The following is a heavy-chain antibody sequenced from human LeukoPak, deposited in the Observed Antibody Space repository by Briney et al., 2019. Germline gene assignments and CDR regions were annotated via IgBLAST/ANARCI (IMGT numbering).Heavy chain of an antibody. CDR2: ISGSGGST. CDR3: AKDRVGSGDGYFDY. V-gene: IGHV3-23*01. Sequence: PGGSLRLSCAASGFTFSSYAMSWVRQAPGKGLEWVSAISGSGGSTYYADSVKGRFTVSRDNSKNTLYLQMNSLRAEDTAVYYCAKDRVGSGDGYFDYWGQGTLVTVSS. D-gene: IGHD5-24*01. CDR1: GFTFSSYA. J-gene: IGHJ4*02.